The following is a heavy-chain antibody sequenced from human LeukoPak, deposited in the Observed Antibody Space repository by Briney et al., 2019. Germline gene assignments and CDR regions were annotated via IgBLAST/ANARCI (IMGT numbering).Heavy chain of an antibody. CDR3: ARDPAQAGYFDY. CDR2: IYYSGST. Sequence: SETLSLTCTVSGGSISSSSYYWGWIRQPPGKGLEWIGSIYYSGSTYYNPSLKSRVTISVDTSKNQFSLKLSSVTAADTAVYYCARDPAQAGYFDYWGQGTLVTVSS. J-gene: IGHJ4*02. V-gene: IGHV4-39*07. D-gene: IGHD3-10*01. CDR1: GGSISSSSYY.